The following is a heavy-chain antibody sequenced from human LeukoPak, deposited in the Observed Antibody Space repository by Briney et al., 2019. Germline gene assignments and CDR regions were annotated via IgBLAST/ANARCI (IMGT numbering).Heavy chain of an antibody. D-gene: IGHD1-26*01. J-gene: IGHJ6*03. Sequence: ASVKVSCKASGYTFTSYGISWVRQAPGQGLEWMGWISAYIGNTNYAQKLQGRVTMTTDTSTSTAYVELRSLRSDDTAVYYCARVGRIVGATPGYMDVWGRGTTVTVSS. V-gene: IGHV1-18*01. CDR1: GYTFTSYG. CDR3: ARVGRIVGATPGYMDV. CDR2: ISAYIGNT.